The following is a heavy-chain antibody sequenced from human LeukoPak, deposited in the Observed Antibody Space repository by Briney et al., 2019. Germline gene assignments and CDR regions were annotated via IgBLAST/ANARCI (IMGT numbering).Heavy chain of an antibody. CDR2: INGDGGST. CDR3: AKRPDCSTSNCFRFEY. CDR1: GFTLSTYA. Sequence: PGGSLRLSCAASGFTLSTYAMSWVRQAPGQGLEWVSSINGDGGSTYYAESVKGRVTVSRYNSKNTLYLQMDSLRAEDTAVYYCAKRPDCSTSNCFRFEYWGQGTLVTVSS. D-gene: IGHD2-21*01. V-gene: IGHV3-23*01. J-gene: IGHJ4*02.